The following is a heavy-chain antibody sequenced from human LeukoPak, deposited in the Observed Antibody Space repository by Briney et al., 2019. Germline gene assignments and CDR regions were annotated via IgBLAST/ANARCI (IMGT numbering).Heavy chain of an antibody. J-gene: IGHJ5*02. CDR2: IIPIFGTA. CDR1: GGTFSSYA. D-gene: IGHD2-2*01. Sequence: SVKVSCKASGGTFSSYAISWVRQALGQGLEWMGRIIPIFGTANYAQKFQGRVTITTDESTSTAYMELSSLRSEDTAVYYCARSHIGYCSSTSCPAAWFDPWGQGTLVTVSS. V-gene: IGHV1-69*05. CDR3: ARSHIGYCSSTSCPAAWFDP.